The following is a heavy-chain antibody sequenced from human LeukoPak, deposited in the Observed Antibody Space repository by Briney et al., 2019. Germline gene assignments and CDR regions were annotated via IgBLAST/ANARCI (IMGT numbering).Heavy chain of an antibody. V-gene: IGHV4-59*12. Sequence: SETLSLTCTVSGGSISSYYWSWIRQPPGKGLEWIGYIYYTGSTNYNPSLKSRVTISVDTSKNQFSLKLSSVTAADTAVYYCARDYQGGYGDKTVDYWGQGTLVTVSS. CDR3: ARDYQGGYGDKTVDY. D-gene: IGHD5-18*01. CDR1: GGSISSYY. J-gene: IGHJ4*02. CDR2: IYYTGST.